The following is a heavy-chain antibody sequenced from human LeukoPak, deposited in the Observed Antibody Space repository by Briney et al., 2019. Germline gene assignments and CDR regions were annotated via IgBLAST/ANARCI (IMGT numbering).Heavy chain of an antibody. J-gene: IGHJ3*02. CDR3: ARDRSKDRGPVDI. CDR1: GGSFSGYY. V-gene: IGHV4-34*01. D-gene: IGHD1-14*01. Sequence: SETLSLTCAVYGGSFSGYYWSWLRQPPGKGLEWIGEINHSGSTNYNPSLKSRVTISVDTSKNQFSLKLSSVTAADTAVYYCARDRSKDRGPVDIWGQGTMVTVSS. CDR2: INHSGST.